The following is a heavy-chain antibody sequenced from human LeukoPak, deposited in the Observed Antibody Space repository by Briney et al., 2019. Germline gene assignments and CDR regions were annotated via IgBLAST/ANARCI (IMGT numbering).Heavy chain of an antibody. V-gene: IGHV3-7*04. J-gene: IGHJ4*02. D-gene: IGHD4-11*01. Sequence: GGSLRLSCAASGFTFSSYWMSWVRQAPGKGLEWVANINQDESEENFVDSVKGRFSISRDSAKRSLYLQMNSLRAEDTAMYYCARDRGYSTFDFWGQGTLVTVSS. CDR1: GFTFSSYW. CDR3: ARDRGYSTFDF. CDR2: INQDESEE.